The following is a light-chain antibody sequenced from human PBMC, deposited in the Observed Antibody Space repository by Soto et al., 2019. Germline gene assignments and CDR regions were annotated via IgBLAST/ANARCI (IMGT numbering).Light chain of an antibody. Sequence: QSALTQPASVSGSPGQSITISCTGTSSDVGYYNYVSWYQQHPGKAPKLMIYDVANRPSGVSNRFSGSKSGNTASLTISGLQAEDEADYYCTSYTGSSTYVFGTGTKLTVL. CDR1: SSDVGYYNY. CDR2: DVA. V-gene: IGLV2-14*01. J-gene: IGLJ1*01. CDR3: TSYTGSSTYV.